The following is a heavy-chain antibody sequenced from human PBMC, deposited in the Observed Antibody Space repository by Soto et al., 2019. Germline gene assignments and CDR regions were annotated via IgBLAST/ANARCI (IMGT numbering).Heavy chain of an antibody. Sequence: GESLKISCKGSGYSFTSYWISWVRQMPGKVLEWMGRIDPSDSYTNYSPSFQGHVTISADKSISTAYLQWSSLKASDTAMYYCATLDSSGYYYVSDAFDIWGQGXMVTV. CDR2: IDPSDSYT. D-gene: IGHD3-22*01. CDR3: ATLDSSGYYYVSDAFDI. V-gene: IGHV5-10-1*01. J-gene: IGHJ3*02. CDR1: GYSFTSYW.